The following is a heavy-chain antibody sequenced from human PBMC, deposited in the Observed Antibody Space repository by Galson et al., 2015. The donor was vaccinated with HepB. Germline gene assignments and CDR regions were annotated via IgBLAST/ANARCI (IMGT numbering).Heavy chain of an antibody. CDR3: ARAGNDFYGDYPPHAFDI. CDR2: IWYDGSNK. D-gene: IGHD4-17*01. Sequence: SLRLSCAASGFTFSSYGMHWVRQAPGKGLEWVAVIWYDGSNKYYADSVKGRFTISRDNSKNTLYLQMNSLRAEDTAVYYCARAGNDFYGDYPPHAFDIWGQGTMVTVSS. J-gene: IGHJ3*02. V-gene: IGHV3-33*01. CDR1: GFTFSSYG.